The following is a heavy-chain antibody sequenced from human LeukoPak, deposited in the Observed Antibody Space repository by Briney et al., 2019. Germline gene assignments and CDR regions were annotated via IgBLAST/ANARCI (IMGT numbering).Heavy chain of an antibody. CDR3: ARLLTGYGNYEGPGWFDP. D-gene: IGHD4-11*01. V-gene: IGHV4-61*05. CDR1: GGSISSSSYY. J-gene: IGHJ5*02. CDR2: IYYSGST. Sequence: KTSETLSLTCTVSGGSISSSSYYWGWIRQPPGKGLEWIGYIYYSGSTNYNPSLKSRVTISVDTSKNQFSLKLSSVTAADTAVYYCARLLTGYGNYEGPGWFDPWGQGTLVTVSS.